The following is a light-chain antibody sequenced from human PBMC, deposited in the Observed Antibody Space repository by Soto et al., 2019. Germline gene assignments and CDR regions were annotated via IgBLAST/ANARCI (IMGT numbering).Light chain of an antibody. CDR2: KAS. V-gene: IGKV1-5*03. CDR3: QHYNSYSEE. Sequence: IQMTQSPSSLSASVGDRVTITCRASQSISSYLNWYQQKPGKAPKLLIYKASTLKSGVPSRFSGSGSGTEFTLTISSLQPDDFATYYCQHYNSYSEEFGQGTKVDIK. CDR1: QSISSY. J-gene: IGKJ1*01.